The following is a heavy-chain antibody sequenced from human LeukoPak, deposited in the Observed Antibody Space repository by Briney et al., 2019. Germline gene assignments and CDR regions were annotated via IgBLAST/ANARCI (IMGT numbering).Heavy chain of an antibody. J-gene: IGHJ4*02. Sequence: GGSLRLSCAASGFTVNTNYMTWVPQAPGKGLEWVAVIYSGGITYYADPVQSRFTISRDNSKNTLYLQMNSLRPEDTAIYFCARRHSSGSNWGQGTLVSVSS. CDR3: ARRHSSGSN. D-gene: IGHD6-19*01. CDR1: GFTVNTNY. CDR2: IYSGGIT. V-gene: IGHV3-66*02.